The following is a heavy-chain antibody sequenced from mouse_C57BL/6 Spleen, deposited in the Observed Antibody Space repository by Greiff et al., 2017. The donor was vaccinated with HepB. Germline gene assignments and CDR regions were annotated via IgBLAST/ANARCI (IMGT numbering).Heavy chain of an antibody. V-gene: IGHV5-9-1*02. CDR3: TRYGNYYAMDY. D-gene: IGHD2-10*02. CDR1: GFTFSSYA. Sequence: EVKLVESGEGLVKPGGSLKLSCAASGFTFSSYAMSWVRQTPEKRLEWVAYISSGGDYIYYADTVKGRFTISIDNARNTLYLQMSSLKSEDTAMYYCTRYGNYYAMDYWGQGTSVTVSS. J-gene: IGHJ4*01. CDR2: ISSGGDYI.